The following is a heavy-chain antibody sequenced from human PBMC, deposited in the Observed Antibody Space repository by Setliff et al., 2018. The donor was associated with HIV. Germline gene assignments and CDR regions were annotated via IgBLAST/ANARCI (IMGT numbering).Heavy chain of an antibody. D-gene: IGHD2-21*02. CDR2: IYHSGST. V-gene: IGHV4-34*01. CDR3: ARGQGCGGGCHYAFEM. J-gene: IGHJ3*02. Sequence: SETLSLTCAVYGGSFSDYYWSWIRQPPGKGLEWIGSIYHSGSTYYNPSLKSRVTISVDTSKNQFSLKLSSVTAADTAVYYCARGQGCGGGCHYAFEMWGQGTMVTVSS. CDR1: GGSFSDYY.